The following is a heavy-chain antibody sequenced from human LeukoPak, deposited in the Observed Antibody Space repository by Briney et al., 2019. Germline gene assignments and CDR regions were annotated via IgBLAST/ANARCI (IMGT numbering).Heavy chain of an antibody. V-gene: IGHV3-73*01. D-gene: IGHD3-10*01. CDR2: IRSKANSYAT. J-gene: IGHJ4*02. CDR1: GFTFSGSA. CDR3: TRGVRDFIDY. Sequence: QPGGSLKLSCAASGFTFSGSAMHWVRQASGKGREWVGRIRSKANSYATAYAASVKGRFTISRDDSKNTAYLQMNSLKTEDTAVYYCTRGVRDFIDYWGQGTLVTVSS.